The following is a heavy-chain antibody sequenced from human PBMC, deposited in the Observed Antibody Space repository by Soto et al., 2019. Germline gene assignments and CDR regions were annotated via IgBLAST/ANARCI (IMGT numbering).Heavy chain of an antibody. CDR2: IYYSGNT. V-gene: IGHV4-39*01. D-gene: IGHD6-6*01. CDR1: SASLSSITYC. J-gene: IGHJ4*02. Sequence: PSEPLSLTCSVSSASLSSITYCWSWIRQPAGRGPEWIGSIYYSGNTYYKPSLKSRVSISIDTSRNQFSLKLTSVTAADTGVYYCASSSPFHYWGPGIFVTVSS. CDR3: ASSSPFHY.